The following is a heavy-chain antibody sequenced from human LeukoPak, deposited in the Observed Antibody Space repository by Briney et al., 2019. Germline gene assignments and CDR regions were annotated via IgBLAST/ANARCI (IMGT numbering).Heavy chain of an antibody. V-gene: IGHV3-23*01. CDR1: GFTFSSSA. D-gene: IGHD2-21*01. CDR3: AKAPVTTCRGAYCYPFDY. J-gene: IGHJ4*02. CDR2: ISGSGSGGST. Sequence: GGSLRLSCAASGFTFSSSAMSWVRQAPGKGLEWVSNISGSGSGGSTYYADSAKGRFTISRDNSKNTLYLQMNSLRAEDTAVYYCAKAPVTTCRGAYCYPFDYWGQGTLVTVSS.